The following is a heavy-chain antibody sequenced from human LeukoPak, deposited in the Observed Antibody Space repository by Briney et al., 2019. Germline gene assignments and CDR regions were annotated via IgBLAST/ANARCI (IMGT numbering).Heavy chain of an antibody. J-gene: IGHJ4*02. V-gene: IGHV3-30-3*01. D-gene: IGHD3-22*01. Sequence: GGSLRLSCAASGFTFSSYAMHWVRQAPGKGLEWVAVISYDGSNKYYADSVKGRFTISRDNSKNTLYLQMNSLRAEDTAVYYRARGPTYYYDSSGYPTPFGFDYWGQGTLVTVSS. CDR2: ISYDGSNK. CDR1: GFTFSSYA. CDR3: ARGPTYYYDSSGYPTPFGFDY.